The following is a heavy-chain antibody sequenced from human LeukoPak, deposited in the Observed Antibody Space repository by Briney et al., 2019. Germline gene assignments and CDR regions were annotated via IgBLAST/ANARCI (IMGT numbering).Heavy chain of an antibody. CDR3: ARGYCSGGSCRDFDY. CDR1: GYTFTSYY. D-gene: IGHD2-15*01. V-gene: IGHV1-2*02. CDR2: INPNSGGT. J-gene: IGHJ4*02. Sequence: ASVKVSCKASGYTFTSYYMHWVRQAPGQGLEGMGWINPNSGGTNYAQKFQGRVTMTRDTSISTAYMELSRLRSDDTAVYYCARGYCSGGSCRDFDYWGQGTLVTVSS.